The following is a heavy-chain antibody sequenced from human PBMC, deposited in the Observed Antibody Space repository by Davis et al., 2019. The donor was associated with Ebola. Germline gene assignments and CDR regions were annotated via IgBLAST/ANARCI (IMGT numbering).Heavy chain of an antibody. CDR2: VIVASGNT. J-gene: IGHJ4*02. V-gene: IGHV1-58*01. CDR3: AAEDYNDGTCCSFDY. D-gene: IGHD3-22*01. CDR1: GFSVTNSA. Sequence: SVKVSCKTSGFSVTNSAVQWVRQAPGERLKWIGWVIVASGNTKYTQNLQGRLIITSDTSTGTAYMELSRLTTEDTAVYYCAAEDYNDGTCCSFDYWGQGTLVTVSS.